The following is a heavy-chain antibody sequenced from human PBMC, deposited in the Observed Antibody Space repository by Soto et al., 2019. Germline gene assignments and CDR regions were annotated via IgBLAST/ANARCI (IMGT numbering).Heavy chain of an antibody. Sequence: EMQLLESGGGLVQPGGSLRLSCVVSGFSFSTYGVTWVRQAPGKGLEWVCGVSGGSGVTHYTDSVKGRFTISGDDSKNTVYLQMHSLRGEDTTVYYCTRWNGYGDLWGQGTLVTVSS. CDR2: VSGGSGVT. V-gene: IGHV3-23*01. CDR3: TRWNGYGDL. J-gene: IGHJ5*02. CDR1: GFSFSTYG. D-gene: IGHD1-1*01.